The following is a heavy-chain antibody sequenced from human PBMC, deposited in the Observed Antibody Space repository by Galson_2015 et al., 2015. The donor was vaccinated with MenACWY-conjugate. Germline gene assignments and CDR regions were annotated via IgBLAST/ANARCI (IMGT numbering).Heavy chain of an antibody. V-gene: IGHV4-39*01. D-gene: IGHD3-16*01. J-gene: IGHJ6*02. CDR2: VYYTGNP. Sequence: PPGKGLEWLGSVYYTGNPDYNPFFPSRVSVSADKSKNQFSLHLNSVTAADTAVYFCARSVPSALGLDVWGHGTTVVVS. CDR3: ARSVPSALGLDV.